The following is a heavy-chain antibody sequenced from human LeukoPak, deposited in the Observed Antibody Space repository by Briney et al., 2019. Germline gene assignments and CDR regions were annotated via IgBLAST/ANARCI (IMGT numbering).Heavy chain of an antibody. CDR1: GGSISSSSYY. CDR2: INYSGNT. J-gene: IGHJ5*02. CDR3: ARHNQGEWFDP. Sequence: NPSETLSLTCTVSGGSISSSSYYWGWIRQPPGKGLEWIGSINYSGNTYYNPSLKSRVTISADTSKNQFSLKLGSVTATDTAVYYCARHNQGEWFDPWGQGTRVTVSS. V-gene: IGHV4-39*01. D-gene: IGHD3-16*01.